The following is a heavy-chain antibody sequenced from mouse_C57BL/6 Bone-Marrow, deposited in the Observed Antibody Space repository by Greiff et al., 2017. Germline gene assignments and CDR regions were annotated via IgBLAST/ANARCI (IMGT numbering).Heavy chain of an antibody. CDR2: IDPANGNT. J-gene: IGHJ1*03. V-gene: IGHV14-3*01. CDR3: ARDYYYGSSYWYFDV. D-gene: IGHD1-1*01. Sequence: VQLKQSVAELVRPGASVKLSCTASGFNIKNTYMHWVKQRPEQGLEWIGRIDPANGNTKYAPKFQGKATITADTSSNTAYLQLSSLTSEDTAIYYCARDYYYGSSYWYFDVWGTGTTVTVSS. CDR1: GFNIKNTY.